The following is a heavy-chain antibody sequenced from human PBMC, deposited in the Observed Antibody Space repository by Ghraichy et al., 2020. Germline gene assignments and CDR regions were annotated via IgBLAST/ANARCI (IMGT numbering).Heavy chain of an antibody. Sequence: GGSLRLSCAASGFTFSSYAMHWVRQAPDKGLEWVAVMSYDGYKIYYADSVKGRFTISRDNSKNTLYLQMNSLRAEDTAVYYCARSLVVGATKDYWGQGTLVTVSS. D-gene: IGHD2-15*01. J-gene: IGHJ4*02. CDR3: ARSLVVGATKDY. V-gene: IGHV3-30*04. CDR1: GFTFSSYA. CDR2: MSYDGYKI.